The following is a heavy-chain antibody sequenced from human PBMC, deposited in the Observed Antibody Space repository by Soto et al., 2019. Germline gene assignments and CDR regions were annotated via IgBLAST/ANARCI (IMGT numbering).Heavy chain of an antibody. V-gene: IGHV4-39*01. J-gene: IGHJ4*02. CDR2: VYHTGNT. CDR3: ARLGGIAVAGPIYY. D-gene: IGHD6-19*01. CDR1: GGSISRSNYY. Sequence: QLQLQESGPGLVKPSETLSLTCSVSGGSISRSNYYWAWIRQPPGKGLEWIGSVYHTGNTYYSLSLRSRVARSLDTSKNQFSLRMDAVTAADTAIYYCARLGGIAVAGPIYYWGQGTLVTVSS.